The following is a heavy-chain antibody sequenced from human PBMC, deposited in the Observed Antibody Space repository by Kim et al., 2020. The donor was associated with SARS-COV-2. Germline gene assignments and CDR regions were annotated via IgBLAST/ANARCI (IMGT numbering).Heavy chain of an antibody. CDR3: AKDQRSLFDY. V-gene: IGHV3-23*01. J-gene: IGHJ4*02. CDR2: ST. Sequence: STCYEDSEKGLFTIPIDNSKNTLYLQMNSLRAEDTAVYYCAKDQRSLFDYWGQGTLVTVSS.